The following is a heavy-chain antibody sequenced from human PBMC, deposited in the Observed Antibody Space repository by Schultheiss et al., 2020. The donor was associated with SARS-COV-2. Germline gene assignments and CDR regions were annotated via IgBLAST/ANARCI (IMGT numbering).Heavy chain of an antibody. CDR3: ARALSGGYSKTLDY. Sequence: GGSLRLSCAASGFTVSSNYMSWVRQAPGKGLEWVSGISWNSGSIGYADSVKGRFTISRDNAKNSLYLQMNSLRAEDTALYYCARALSGGYSKTLDYWGQGTLVTVSS. CDR2: ISWNSGSI. V-gene: IGHV3-20*04. D-gene: IGHD6-19*01. CDR1: GFTVSSNY. J-gene: IGHJ4*02.